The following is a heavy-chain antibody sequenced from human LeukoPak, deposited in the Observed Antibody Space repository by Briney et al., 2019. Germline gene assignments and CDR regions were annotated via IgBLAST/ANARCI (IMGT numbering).Heavy chain of an antibody. CDR3: ARDLASCAGDCYSDGFDY. Sequence: PSETLSLTCTVSGYSISSGYYWGWIRQSPGKGLEWIGSIYHGGSTYYNPSLRSRVIVSVDTSKNHFSLKMSSVTAADTAVYYCARDLASCAGDCYSDGFDYWGQGALVTVSS. CDR1: GYSISSGYY. D-gene: IGHD2-21*02. V-gene: IGHV4-38-2*02. J-gene: IGHJ4*02. CDR2: IYHGGST.